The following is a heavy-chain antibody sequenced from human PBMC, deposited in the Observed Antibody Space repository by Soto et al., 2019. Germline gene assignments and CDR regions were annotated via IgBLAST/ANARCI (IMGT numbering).Heavy chain of an antibody. V-gene: IGHV3-21*01. CDR2: ISSNRSYI. D-gene: IGHD3-16*01. Sequence: GGSLRLSFAASGFTFSSYSINWVRQAPGKGLEWVSDISSNRSYINYADSVKGRVTISRDNAKNSLYLQMNSLRAEDTAVYYCARDPFFGAIDFWGLGTLVTVSS. CDR1: GFTFSSYS. J-gene: IGHJ4*02. CDR3: ARDPFFGAIDF.